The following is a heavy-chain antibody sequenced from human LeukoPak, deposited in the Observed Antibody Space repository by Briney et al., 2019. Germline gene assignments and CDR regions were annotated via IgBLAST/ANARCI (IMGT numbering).Heavy chain of an antibody. CDR2: ISTSGST. CDR3: ARDLAMVRDYYYHYYYMDV. Sequence: SETLSLTCTVAGGSISSYSCTWIRQSAGKGLEWIGRISTSGSTDYNPSLKSRVTMSVDTSKNQFSLNLSSVTAADTAVYYCARDLAMVRDYYYHYYYMDVWGKGTTVTISS. D-gene: IGHD3-10*01. CDR1: GGSISSYS. J-gene: IGHJ6*03. V-gene: IGHV4-4*07.